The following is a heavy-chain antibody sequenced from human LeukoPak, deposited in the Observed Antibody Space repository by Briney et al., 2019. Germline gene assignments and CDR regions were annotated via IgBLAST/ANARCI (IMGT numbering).Heavy chain of an antibody. V-gene: IGHV3-30*18. CDR1: GFTLSSFS. J-gene: IGHJ4*02. CDR2: ISYDGSNK. CDR3: AKVQYCSGVNCYTEDN. D-gene: IGHD2-15*01. Sequence: GGSLRLSYASSGFTLSSFSIHWVRQAPAKGLEWVAVISYDGSNKYYADSVKGRFTISRDNAKNSLYLQMNSLRAEDTAVYYFAKVQYCSGVNCYTEDNWGQGTLVTVSS.